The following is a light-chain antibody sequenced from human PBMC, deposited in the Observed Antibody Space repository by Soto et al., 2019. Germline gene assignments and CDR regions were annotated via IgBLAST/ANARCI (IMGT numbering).Light chain of an antibody. Sequence: EVVMTQSPATLSVSPGDRATLSCRASESVSSNLAWYQQRPGQAPRLVIYGASTRAPGIPARFSGGGSGTEFTLTISSLQSEDVAVYYCQQYHSWPPITFGQGTRLEIK. CDR3: QQYHSWPPIT. CDR2: GAS. V-gene: IGKV3-15*01. CDR1: ESVSSN. J-gene: IGKJ5*01.